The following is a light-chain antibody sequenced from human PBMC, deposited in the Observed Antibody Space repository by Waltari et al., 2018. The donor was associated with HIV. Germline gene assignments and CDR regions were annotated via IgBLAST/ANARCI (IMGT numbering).Light chain of an antibody. J-gene: IGKJ4*01. CDR1: QSISSTY. Sequence: EIVLTQSPGTLSLSQGERATLSCRASQSISSTYLAWYQQKPGQAPSLLIYGASTRATGIPDRFSGSGSGTDFSLSISRLEPEDFAVYYCQHYGTSLLTFGGGTKVEIK. CDR2: GAS. CDR3: QHYGTSLLT. V-gene: IGKV3-20*01.